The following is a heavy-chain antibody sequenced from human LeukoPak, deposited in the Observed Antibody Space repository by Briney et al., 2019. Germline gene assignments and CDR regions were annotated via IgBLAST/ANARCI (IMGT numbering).Heavy chain of an antibody. CDR2: IWYDGSNK. V-gene: IGHV3-33*03. J-gene: IGHJ4*02. CDR1: GFTFSSYG. D-gene: IGHD2-15*01. CDR3: AKGYCSGGSCYYFDY. Sequence: GGSLRLSCAASGFTFSSYGMHWVRQAPGKGLEWVAVIWYDGSNKYYADSVKGRFTISRDNAKNSLYLQMNSLRAEDTALYYCAKGYCSGGSCYYFDYWGQGTLVTVSS.